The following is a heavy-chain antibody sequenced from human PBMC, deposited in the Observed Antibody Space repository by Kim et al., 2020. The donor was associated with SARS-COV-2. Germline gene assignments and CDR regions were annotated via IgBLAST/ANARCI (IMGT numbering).Heavy chain of an antibody. CDR3: ARDLSQWLTGGFDY. CDR2: ISSSSSYI. D-gene: IGHD6-19*01. V-gene: IGHV3-21*01. CDR1: GFTFSSYS. J-gene: IGHJ4*02. Sequence: GGSLRLSCAASGFTFSSYSMNWVRQAPGKGLEWVSSISSSSSYIYYADSVKGRFTISRDNAKNSLYLQMNSLRAEDTAVYYCARDLSQWLTGGFDYWGQGTLVTVSS.